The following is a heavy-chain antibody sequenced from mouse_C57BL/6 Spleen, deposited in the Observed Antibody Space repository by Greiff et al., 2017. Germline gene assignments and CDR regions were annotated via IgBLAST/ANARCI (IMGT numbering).Heavy chain of an antibody. D-gene: IGHD2-3*01. J-gene: IGHJ4*01. V-gene: IGHV1-84*01. CDR3: ARRDDGYYLSGDNAMDY. CDR2: IYPGSGNT. Sequence: QLQQSGPELVKPGASVKISCKASGYTFTDYYINWVKQRPGQGLEWIGWIYPGSGNTKYNEKFKGKATLTVDTSSSTAYMQLSSLTSEDSAVYFCARRDDGYYLSGDNAMDYWGQGTSVTVSS. CDR1: GYTFTDYY.